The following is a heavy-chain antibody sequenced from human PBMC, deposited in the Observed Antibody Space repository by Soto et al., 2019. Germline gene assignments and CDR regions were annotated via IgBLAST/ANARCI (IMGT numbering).Heavy chain of an antibody. Sequence: SETLSLTCDVSGGSFSDNYWTWIRQVPGKGLEWIGYVYYSGSTNYNPSLKSRVTVSVDASKQQFSLKLTSVTAADTALYYCAAGTLGAVWTPLDDWGQGILVTVSS. CDR1: GGSFSDNY. V-gene: IGHV4-59*12. CDR2: VYYSGST. CDR3: AAGTLGAVWTPLDD. J-gene: IGHJ4*02. D-gene: IGHD3-16*01.